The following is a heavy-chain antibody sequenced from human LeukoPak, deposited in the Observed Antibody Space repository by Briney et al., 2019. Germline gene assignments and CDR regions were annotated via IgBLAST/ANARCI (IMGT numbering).Heavy chain of an antibody. Sequence: SETLSHTCAVYGGSFSGYYWSWIREPPGKGLEWIGEINHSGSTNYNPSLKSRVTISVDTSKNQFSLKLSSVTAADTAVYYCARDLRITMVRGGHYYYGMDVWGQGTTVTVSS. J-gene: IGHJ6*02. D-gene: IGHD3-10*01. CDR3: ARDLRITMVRGGHYYYGMDV. V-gene: IGHV4-34*01. CDR1: GGSFSGYY. CDR2: INHSGST.